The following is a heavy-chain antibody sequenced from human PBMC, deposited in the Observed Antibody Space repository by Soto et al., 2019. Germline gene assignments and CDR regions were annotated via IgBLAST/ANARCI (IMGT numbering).Heavy chain of an antibody. D-gene: IGHD6-6*01. CDR1: GGSISSSIYY. CDR3: ASSSSGGPGHYYYYGMDV. V-gene: IGHV4-39*01. J-gene: IGHJ6*02. Sequence: PSETLSLSCTVSGGSISSSIYYWGWIRHPPGKGLEWIGSIYYSGSTYHNPSLKSRVTISVDTSKNQFSLKLSSVTAADTAVYYCASSSSGGPGHYYYYGMDVWGQGTTVTVSS. CDR2: IYYSGST.